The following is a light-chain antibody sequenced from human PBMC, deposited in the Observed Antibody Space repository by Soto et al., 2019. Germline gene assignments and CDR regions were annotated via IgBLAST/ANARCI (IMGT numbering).Light chain of an antibody. CDR1: SSNIGTNT. V-gene: IGLV1-44*01. CDR2: DNN. CDR3: AAWDDSLNGWV. Sequence: QSVLTQPPSASGTPGQRVIISCSGSSSNIGTNTVNWYQQLPGTAPKPLIYDNNHRPSGVPDRFSGSKSGTSASLAISGLQSEPEADYYCAAWDDSLNGWVFGGGTKVTVL. J-gene: IGLJ3*02.